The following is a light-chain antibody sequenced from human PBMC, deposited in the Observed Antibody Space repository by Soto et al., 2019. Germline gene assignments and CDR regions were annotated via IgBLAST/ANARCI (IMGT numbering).Light chain of an antibody. CDR2: DAY. J-gene: IGKJ5*01. Sequence: EIVLTQSPATLSLSPGERATLSCRASQSVSSYLAWYQQRPGQAPRLLLYDAYNRATGIPARFSGSGSWTDFTLTISSLEPEDFAVYYCQQHSNWPPITFGQGTRLEIK. V-gene: IGKV3-11*01. CDR3: QQHSNWPPIT. CDR1: QSVSSY.